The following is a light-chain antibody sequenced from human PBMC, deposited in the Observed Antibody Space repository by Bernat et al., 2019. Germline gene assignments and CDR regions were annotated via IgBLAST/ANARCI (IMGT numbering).Light chain of an antibody. V-gene: IGLV2-8*01. CDR2: EVS. Sequence: QSALTQPPYASGSPGQSVTISCAGTSSDVGGYDYVSWYQRHPGKAPKLMIYEVSKRPSGVPNRFSGSKSGNTASLTVSGLQPEDEADYSCTSYTTSNTWVFGGGTKLTVL. J-gene: IGLJ3*02. CDR1: SSDVGGYDY. CDR3: TSYTTSNTWV.